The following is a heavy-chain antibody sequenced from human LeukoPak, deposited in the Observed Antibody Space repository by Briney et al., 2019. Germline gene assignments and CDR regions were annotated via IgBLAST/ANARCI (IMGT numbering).Heavy chain of an antibody. D-gene: IGHD7-27*01. V-gene: IGHV1-2*02. CDR2: IYLKSGGT. CDR3: ARTRLTGDPYEAFDI. Sequence: ASVNVSCKASGYTFTGYSIHGVRQAPGQGGEWMGWIYLKSGGTNYAQKFQARVTMTREPSISTAYMELSRLRSDDTAVYYCARTRLTGDPYEAFDIWGQGTMVTVSS. J-gene: IGHJ3*02. CDR1: GYTFTGYS.